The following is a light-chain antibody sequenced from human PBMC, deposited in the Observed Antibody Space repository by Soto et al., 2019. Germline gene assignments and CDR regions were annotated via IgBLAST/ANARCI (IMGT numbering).Light chain of an antibody. CDR3: QQSSNWPLT. CDR2: DAS. V-gene: IGKV3-11*01. CDR1: QSASSY. Sequence: EIVLTQSPATLSLSPGERATLSCRASQSASSYLAWYQQKPGQAPRLLIYDASNRATGIPARFSGSGSGTDFTLTISSLEPEDFAVYYCQQSSNWPLTFGGGTKVDIK. J-gene: IGKJ4*01.